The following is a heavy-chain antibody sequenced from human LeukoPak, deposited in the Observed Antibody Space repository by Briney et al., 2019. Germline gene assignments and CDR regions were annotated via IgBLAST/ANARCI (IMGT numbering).Heavy chain of an antibody. CDR1: GYTFTSYG. V-gene: IGHV1-18*01. CDR3: ARVEGWGDYWYFDL. J-gene: IGHJ2*01. CDR2: MSAYNGNT. Sequence: ASVKVSCKASGYTFTSYGISWVRQAPGQGLEWMGWMSAYNGNTNYAQKLQGRVTMTTDTSTSTAYMELRSLRSDDTAVYYCARVEGWGDYWYFDLWGRGTLVTVSS. D-gene: IGHD7-27*01.